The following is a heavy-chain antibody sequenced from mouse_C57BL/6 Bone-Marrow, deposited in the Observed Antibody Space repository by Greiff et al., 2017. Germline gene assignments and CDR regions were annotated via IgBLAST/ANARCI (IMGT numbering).Heavy chain of an antibody. V-gene: IGHV5-9-1*02. D-gene: IGHD1-1*01. CDR1: GFTFSSYA. Sequence: EVHLVESGEGLVKPGGSLKLSCAASGFTFSSYAMSWVRQTPEKRLEWVAYISSGGDYIYYADTVKGRFTISRDNARNTRYLQMSSLKSEDTAMLYCTRPYEGSSCWYFDVWGTGTTVTVSS. CDR3: TRPYEGSSCWYFDV. J-gene: IGHJ1*03. CDR2: ISSGGDYI.